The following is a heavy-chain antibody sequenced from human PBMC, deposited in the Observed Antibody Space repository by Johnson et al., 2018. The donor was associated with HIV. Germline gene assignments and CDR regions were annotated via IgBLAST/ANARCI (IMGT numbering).Heavy chain of an antibody. CDR1: GFTVSSNY. V-gene: IGHV3-66*01. D-gene: IGHD2-8*02. CDR3: AKSGLFVLVVYAPDVFDV. J-gene: IGHJ3*01. CDR2: IYSGGST. Sequence: EVQVVESGGGLVQPGGSLRLSCVASGFTVSSNYMNWVRQAPGKGLEWVSVIYSGGSTYYADSVKGRFTIPRDNSKNTLYLQMNSLRAEDTAVYYCAKSGLFVLVVYAPDVFDVWGQGTMVTVSS.